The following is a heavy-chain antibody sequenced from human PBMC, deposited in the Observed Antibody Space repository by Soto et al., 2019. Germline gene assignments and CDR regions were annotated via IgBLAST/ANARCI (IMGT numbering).Heavy chain of an antibody. CDR2: IYYSGST. J-gene: IGHJ4*02. Sequence: PSETLSLTCTVSGGSISSSSYYWGWIRQPPGKGLEWIGSIYYSGSTYYNPSLKSRVTISVDTSKNQFSLNLSSGTAADTAVYYCARASCGIVDTLRDYWGQGTLVTVSS. CDR1: GGSISSSSYY. V-gene: IGHV4-39*07. D-gene: IGHD5-12*01. CDR3: ARASCGIVDTLRDY.